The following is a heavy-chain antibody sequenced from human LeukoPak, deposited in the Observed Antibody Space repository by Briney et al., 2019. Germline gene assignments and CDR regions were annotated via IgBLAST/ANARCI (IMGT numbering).Heavy chain of an antibody. D-gene: IGHD3-3*01. J-gene: IGHJ4*02. Sequence: SQTLSLTCALSGDSVSINSAAWNWIRQSPSRGLEWLGRTYYRSKWYNDYADSVKSRITINSDTSKNQFSLHLNSVTPEDTAVYYCARGWSFHYWGQGTLVTVSS. V-gene: IGHV6-1*01. CDR1: GDSVSINSAA. CDR3: ARGWSFHY. CDR2: TYYRSKWYN.